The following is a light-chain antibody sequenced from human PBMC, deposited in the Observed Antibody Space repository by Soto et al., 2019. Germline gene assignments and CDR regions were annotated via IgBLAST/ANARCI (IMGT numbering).Light chain of an antibody. CDR1: QSVSTY. Sequence: EIVLTQSPVTLSLSPGERATLSCRASQSVSTYLAWYQQKPGQAPRLLIYDAFKRATGIPARFSGSGSGTDFTLTIGSLQPDDFATYYCQQSYSTPITFGQGTRLEIK. J-gene: IGKJ5*01. CDR3: QQSYSTPIT. CDR2: DAF. V-gene: IGKV3-11*01.